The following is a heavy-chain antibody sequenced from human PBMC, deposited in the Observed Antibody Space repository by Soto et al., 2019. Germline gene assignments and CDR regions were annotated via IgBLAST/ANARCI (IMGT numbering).Heavy chain of an antibody. J-gene: IGHJ5*02. D-gene: IGHD6-13*01. CDR3: ARERPDGSRLDP. CDR2: IYHSGST. Sequence: SESLCLTGEICRASCRRGGLSLGWIRQPPGKGLEWIGYIYHSGSTYYNPSLKSRVTISVDRSKNQFSLKLSSVTAAVTAVYYCARERPDGSRLDPWGQGTLVMVSS. V-gene: IGHV4-30-2*01. CDR1: RASCRRGGLS.